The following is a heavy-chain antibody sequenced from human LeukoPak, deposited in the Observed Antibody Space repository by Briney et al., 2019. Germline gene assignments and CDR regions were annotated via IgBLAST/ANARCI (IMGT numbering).Heavy chain of an antibody. CDR2: ITGDGAST. CDR3: ARTGNFDY. D-gene: IGHD1-14*01. Sequence: GGSLRLSCAASGFTFDDYAMHWVRQAPGKGLEWVSLITGDGASTYYADSVKGRFTISRDNSKNSLYLQMNSLRSEDTALYYCARTGNFDYWGRGTLATVSS. CDR1: GFTFDDYA. J-gene: IGHJ4*02. V-gene: IGHV3-43*02.